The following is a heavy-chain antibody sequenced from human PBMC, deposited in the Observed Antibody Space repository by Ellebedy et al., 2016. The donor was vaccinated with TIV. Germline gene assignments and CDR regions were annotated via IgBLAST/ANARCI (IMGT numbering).Heavy chain of an antibody. CDR2: ITSKAYGGTT. D-gene: IGHD6-19*01. J-gene: IGHJ6*02. CDR1: GFTVGDYA. CDR3: TSEPQWPEWGYGMDV. Sequence: PGGSLRLSCTASGFTVGDYAMSWFRQAPGKGLEWVGFITSKAYGGTTEYAASVKGRFTISRDDSKNIAYLQMNSLKTEDTAVYYCTSEPQWPEWGYGMDVWGQGTTVIVSS. V-gene: IGHV3-49*03.